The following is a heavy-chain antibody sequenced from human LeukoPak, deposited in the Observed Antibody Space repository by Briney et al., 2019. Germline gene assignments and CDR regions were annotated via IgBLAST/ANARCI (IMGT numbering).Heavy chain of an antibody. CDR2: MNPNSGNT. CDR3: ARGLPYSSSWAYYYYYYGMDV. D-gene: IGHD6-13*01. CDR1: GYTFTSYD. V-gene: IGHV1-8*01. Sequence: ASVKVSCKASGYTFTSYDINWARQATGQGLEWMGWMNPNSGNTGYAQKFQGRVTMTRNTSISTAYMELSSLRSEDTAVYYCARGLPYSSSWAYYYYYYGMDVRGQGTTVTVSS. J-gene: IGHJ6*02.